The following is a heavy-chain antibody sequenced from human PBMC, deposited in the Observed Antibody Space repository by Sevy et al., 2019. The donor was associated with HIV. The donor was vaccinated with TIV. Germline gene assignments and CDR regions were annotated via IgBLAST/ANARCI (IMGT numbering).Heavy chain of an antibody. V-gene: IGHV1-24*01. CDR1: GYTLRELS. Sequence: ASVKVSCKVSGYTLRELSMHWVRQAPGKGLEWMGGFDEDGETLYAQKFQGRVTMTEDTSTDTAYMELSSLRSEDTAVYYCATDIVVGRDYWGQGTLVTVSS. J-gene: IGHJ4*02. CDR2: FDEDGET. CDR3: ATDIVVGRDY. D-gene: IGHD2-2*01.